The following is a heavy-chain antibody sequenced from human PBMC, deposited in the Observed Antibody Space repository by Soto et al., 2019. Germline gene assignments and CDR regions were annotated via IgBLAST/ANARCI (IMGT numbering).Heavy chain of an antibody. Sequence: VQFVESGGGVVQPGGSLRLSCAASGFIFSTYGMHWVRQVPGKGLEWVAHISYDGSNEHYADSVKGRFTVSRDNAKNNLSLQLTSLISEDTAVYYCTKEYIVGTTWGYFESWGQGTLVTVSS. CDR2: ISYDGSNE. CDR1: GFIFSTYG. CDR3: TKEYIVGTTWGYFES. J-gene: IGHJ4*02. D-gene: IGHD1-26*01. V-gene: IGHV3-30*18.